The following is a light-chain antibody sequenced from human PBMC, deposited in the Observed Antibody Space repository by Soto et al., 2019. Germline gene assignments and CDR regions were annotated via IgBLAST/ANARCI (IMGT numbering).Light chain of an antibody. CDR1: SSNIGINT. CDR2: SSN. V-gene: IGLV1-44*01. CDR3: AAWDDSLNGPV. Sequence: QSVLTQPPSASGTPGQRVTISCSGSSSNIGINTVNWYQQLPGTAPKPLIYSSNQRPSGVPDRFSGSKSGTSASLAISGLQSEDEADYYCAAWDDSLNGPVFGTGTKVTVL. J-gene: IGLJ1*01.